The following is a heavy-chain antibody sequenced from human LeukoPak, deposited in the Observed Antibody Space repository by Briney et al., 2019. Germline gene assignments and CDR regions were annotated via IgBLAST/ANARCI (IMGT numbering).Heavy chain of an antibody. J-gene: IGHJ3*02. D-gene: IGHD2-2*01. CDR2: IIPIFGTA. Sequence: SVKVSCKASGGTFSSYAISWVRQAPGQGLEWMGGIIPIFGTANYAQKFQGRVTITADESTSTAYMELSSLRSEDTAVYYCARVWPRYCSSTSCYWLAFDIWGQGTMVTVSS. V-gene: IGHV1-69*01. CDR3: ARVWPRYCSSTSCYWLAFDI. CDR1: GGTFSSYA.